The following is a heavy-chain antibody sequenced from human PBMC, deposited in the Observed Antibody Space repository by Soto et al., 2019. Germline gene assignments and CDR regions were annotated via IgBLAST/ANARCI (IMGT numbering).Heavy chain of an antibody. CDR2: INPVDSDI. CDR1: GYSFTSNW. V-gene: IGHV5-51*01. D-gene: IGHD3-16*01. J-gene: IGHJ4*02. CDR3: ARHQRDDASRKIDC. Sequence: EVQLVQSGTEVKKPGESLKISCQGSGYSFTSNWIGLVRQMPGKGLEWMGIINPVDSDIKYSPSFQGQVTISADTSIDTAYLQWSSLKASDTAMYYCARHQRDDASRKIDCWGQGTLVTVSS.